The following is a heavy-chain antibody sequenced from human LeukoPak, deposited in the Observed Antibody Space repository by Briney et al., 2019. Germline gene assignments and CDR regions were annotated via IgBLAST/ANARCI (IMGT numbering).Heavy chain of an antibody. V-gene: IGHV3-23*01. D-gene: IGHD3-9*01. J-gene: IGHJ3*02. Sequence: GGSLRLSCAASGFTFSSYAMSWVRQAPGKGLEWGSAISGSVGSTYYADSVKGRFTISRDNSKNTLYLQMNSLRAEDTAVYYCAKDSCSGGYYDILTGYYSGCAFDIWGQGTMVTVSS. CDR3: AKDSCSGGYYDILTGYYSGCAFDI. CDR1: GFTFSSYA. CDR2: ISGSVGST.